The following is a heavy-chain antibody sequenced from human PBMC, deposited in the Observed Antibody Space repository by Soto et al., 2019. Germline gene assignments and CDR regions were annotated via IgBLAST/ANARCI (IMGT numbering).Heavy chain of an antibody. CDR3: ARGYYSRGRDYYYGMDV. Sequence: GASVKVSCKASGGTFSSYAISWVRQAPGQGLEWMGGIIPIFGTANYAQKFQGRVTITADESTSTAYMELSSLRSEDTAVYYCARGYYSRGRDYYYGMDVWGQGTTVPVSS. CDR1: GGTFSSYA. V-gene: IGHV1-69*13. CDR2: IIPIFGTA. D-gene: IGHD6-19*01. J-gene: IGHJ6*02.